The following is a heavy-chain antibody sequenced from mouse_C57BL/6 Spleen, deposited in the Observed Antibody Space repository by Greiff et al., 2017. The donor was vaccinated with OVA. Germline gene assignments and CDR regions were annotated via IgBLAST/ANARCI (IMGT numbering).Heavy chain of an antibody. V-gene: IGHV1-15*01. J-gene: IGHJ2*01. Sequence: VKLQESGAELVRPGASVTLSCKASGYTFTDYEMHWVKQTPVHGLEWIGAIDPETGGTAYNQKFKGKAILTADKSSSTAYMELRSLTSEDSAVYYCTRRGVWSYFDYWGQGTTLTVSS. D-gene: IGHD2-10*02. CDR2: IDPETGGT. CDR1: GYTFTDYE. CDR3: TRRGVWSYFDY.